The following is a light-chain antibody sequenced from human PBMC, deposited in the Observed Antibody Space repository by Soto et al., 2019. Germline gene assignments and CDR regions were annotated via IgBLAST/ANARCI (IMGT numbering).Light chain of an antibody. CDR3: QHYGSSVFT. CDR1: QSVSSTY. Sequence: EIVLTQSPGTLSLSPGERATLSCRASQSVSSTYLGWYQQKPGQAPRLLIYGASSRATGIPDRFSVSGSGTDFTLTISRLEPEDFAVYYCQHYGSSVFTFGPGTKVEIK. J-gene: IGKJ3*01. CDR2: GAS. V-gene: IGKV3-20*01.